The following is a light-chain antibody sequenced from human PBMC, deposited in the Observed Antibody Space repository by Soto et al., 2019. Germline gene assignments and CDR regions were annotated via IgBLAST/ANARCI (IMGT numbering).Light chain of an antibody. J-gene: IGLJ1*01. CDR2: DVS. V-gene: IGLV2-11*01. Sequence: QSALTQPRSVSGSPGQSVTISCTGTSSDVGRYNYVSWCQQHPGKAPKLMIYDVSKRPSGVPDRFSGSKSGNTASLTISGLQAEDEADYYCCSYAGSYIPYVFGTGTKVTVL. CDR3: CSYAGSYIPYV. CDR1: SSDVGRYNY.